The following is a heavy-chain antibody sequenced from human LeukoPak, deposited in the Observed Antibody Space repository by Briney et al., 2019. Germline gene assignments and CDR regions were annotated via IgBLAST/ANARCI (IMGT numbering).Heavy chain of an antibody. V-gene: IGHV4-34*01. D-gene: IGHD3-16*02. CDR2: INHSGST. CDR3: ARANGYDYVWGSYRKGFDY. CDR1: GGSFSGYY. J-gene: IGHJ4*02. Sequence: SETLSLTCAVYGGSFSGYYWSRIRQPPGKGLEWIGEINHSGSTNYNPSLKSRVTISVDTSKNQFSLKLSSVTAADTAVYYCARANGYDYVWGSYRKGFDYWGQGTLVTVSS.